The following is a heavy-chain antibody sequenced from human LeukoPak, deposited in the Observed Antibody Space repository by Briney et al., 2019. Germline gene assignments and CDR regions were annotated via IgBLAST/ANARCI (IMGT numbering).Heavy chain of an antibody. V-gene: IGHV4-38-2*02. J-gene: IGHJ6*03. CDR2: IFHTGSA. CDR1: GYSISSGYY. Sequence: SETLSLTCNVSGYSISSGYYWGWIRQPPGKGLEYIGSIFHTGSADYNPSLKSRVTISLDTSKNQFSLKLSSVTAADTAVYYCARRPYYYYYYMDVWGKGTTVTVSS. CDR3: ARRPYYYYYYMDV.